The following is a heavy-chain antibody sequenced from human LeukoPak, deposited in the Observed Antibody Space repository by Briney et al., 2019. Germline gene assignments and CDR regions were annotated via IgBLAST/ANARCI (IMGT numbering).Heavy chain of an antibody. J-gene: IGHJ4*02. D-gene: IGHD5-18*01. V-gene: IGHV3-23*01. CDR3: AKSTDTATFDY. Sequence: PGGSLRLSCAASGFTFSNYAMSWVRQAPGKGLEWVSGISGSGTSTYYADSVKGRYTISRDNSKNTLYLQMNRLRAEDTAVYYCAKSTDTATFDYWGERTLVTVSS. CDR1: GFTFSNYA. CDR2: ISGSGTST.